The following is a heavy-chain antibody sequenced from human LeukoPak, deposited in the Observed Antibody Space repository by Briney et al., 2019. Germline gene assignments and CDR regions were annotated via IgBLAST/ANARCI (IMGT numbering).Heavy chain of an antibody. CDR2: IYYSGST. D-gene: IGHD3-10*01. J-gene: IGHJ4*02. CDR1: GGSISSYY. V-gene: IGHV4-59*01. Sequence: PSETLSLTCTVSGGSISSYYWSWIRQPPGKGLEWIGYIYYSGSTNYNPSLKSRVTMSVDTSKNQFSLKLSSVTAADAAVYYCARVGYYYGPGYFDYWGQGTLVTVSS. CDR3: ARVGYYYGPGYFDY.